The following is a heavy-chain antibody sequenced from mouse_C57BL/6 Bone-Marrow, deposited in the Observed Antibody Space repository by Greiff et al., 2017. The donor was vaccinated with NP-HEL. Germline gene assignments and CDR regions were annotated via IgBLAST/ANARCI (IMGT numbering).Heavy chain of an antibody. D-gene: IGHD2-9*01. CDR3: ARRAYYGCGGFAY. V-gene: IGHV1-69*01. J-gene: IGHJ3*01. Sequence: QVQLQQPGAELVMPGASVKLSCKASGYTFTSYWMHWVKQRPGQGLEWIGEIDPSDSYTNYNQKFKGKSTLTVDKSSSTAYMQLSSLTSEDSAVYYCARRAYYGCGGFAYWGQGTLVTVSA. CDR1: GYTFTSYW. CDR2: IDPSDSYT.